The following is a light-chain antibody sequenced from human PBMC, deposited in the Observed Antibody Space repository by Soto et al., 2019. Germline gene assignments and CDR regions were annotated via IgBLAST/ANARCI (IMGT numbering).Light chain of an antibody. V-gene: IGLV3-21*01. CDR3: QVWDTSSDQQV. Sequence: SYELTQPPSVSVAPGKTASISYGGNNIGSESVNWYQQKPGQAPVLVIYYDTDRPSGIPERFSGSNSGNTATLTISRVEAGDEADYYCQVWDTSSDQQVFGGGTKLTVL. CDR2: YDT. CDR1: NIGSES. J-gene: IGLJ3*02.